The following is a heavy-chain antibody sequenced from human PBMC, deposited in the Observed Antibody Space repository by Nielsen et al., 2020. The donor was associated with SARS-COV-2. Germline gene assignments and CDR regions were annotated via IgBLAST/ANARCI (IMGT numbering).Heavy chain of an antibody. V-gene: IGHV3-30*02. J-gene: IGHJ6*02. CDR1: GFTFSSFG. Sequence: GESLKISCAASGFTFSSFGMHWVRQAPGKGLEWVAFIQFDGSNKYYGDSVKGRFTISRDNSKNTLYLQMNSLRAEDTAVYYCARDHQVRAPPGMDVWGQGTTVTVSS. D-gene: IGHD1-1*01. CDR3: ARDHQVRAPPGMDV. CDR2: IQFDGSNK.